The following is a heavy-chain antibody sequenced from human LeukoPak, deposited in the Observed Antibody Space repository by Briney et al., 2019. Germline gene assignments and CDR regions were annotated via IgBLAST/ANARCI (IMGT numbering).Heavy chain of an antibody. Sequence: GGSLRLSCGASGFTVSSKYMSWVRQAPGKGLEWVSLIYSGGTTNYADSVKSRFTISRDSSKNTLYLQMSSLRAEDTAVYYCTTDGGLSLGRVWGQGTLVNVSS. D-gene: IGHD5-24*01. CDR3: TTDGGLSLGRV. J-gene: IGHJ4*02. CDR1: GFTVSSKY. CDR2: IYSGGTT. V-gene: IGHV3-66*01.